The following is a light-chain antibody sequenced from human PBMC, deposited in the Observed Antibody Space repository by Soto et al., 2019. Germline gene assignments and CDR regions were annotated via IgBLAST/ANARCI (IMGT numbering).Light chain of an antibody. V-gene: IGLV2-11*01. CDR1: SSDVGGYNF. CDR3: CSYAGSYTLYV. Sequence: QSALTQPRSLSGSPGQSVTISCTGTSSDVGGYNFVSWYQHHPGKAPKLIIYDVSKRPSGVPDRFSGSKSGNTASLTISGLQAEDGADYYCCSYAGSYTLYVFGTGTKVTVL. CDR2: DVS. J-gene: IGLJ1*01.